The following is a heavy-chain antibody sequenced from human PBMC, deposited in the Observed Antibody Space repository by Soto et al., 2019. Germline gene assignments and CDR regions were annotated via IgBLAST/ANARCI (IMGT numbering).Heavy chain of an antibody. D-gene: IGHD3-3*01. J-gene: IGHJ6*02. CDR2: INPSGGST. Sequence: ASVKVSCKASGYTFTCYYMHWVRQAPGQGLEWMGIINPSGGSTSYAQKFQGRVTMTRDTSTSTVYMELSSLRSEDTAVYYCAIDRHYITMFGVVNHYGMDVWGQGTTVTVSS. V-gene: IGHV1-46*01. CDR3: AIDRHYITMFGVVNHYGMDV. CDR1: GYTFTCYY.